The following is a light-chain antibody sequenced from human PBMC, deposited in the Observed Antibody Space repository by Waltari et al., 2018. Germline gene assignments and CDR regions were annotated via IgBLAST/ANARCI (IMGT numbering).Light chain of an antibody. Sequence: EIVLTQSPGTLSLSPGEGDTLSFRTSQTIRTTYLAWYQQKPGQAPTLLIYGTFSRATGIPDSFTGSGSGTAFSLTISSLEPEDFATYYCQQYDISPLTFGGGTKVEIK. J-gene: IGKJ4*01. CDR2: GTF. V-gene: IGKV3-20*01. CDR3: QQYDISPLT. CDR1: QTIRTTY.